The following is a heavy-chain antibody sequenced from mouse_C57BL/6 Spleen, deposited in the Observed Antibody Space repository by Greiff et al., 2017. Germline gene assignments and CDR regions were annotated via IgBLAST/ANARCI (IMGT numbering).Heavy chain of an antibody. CDR1: GYTFTSYW. CDR3: ARRDYGSSLGWFAY. D-gene: IGHD1-1*01. Sequence: QVQLKESGAELVKPGASVKMSCKASGYTFTSYWITWVKQRPGQGLEWIGDIYPGSGSTNYNEKFKSKATLTVDTSSSTAYMQLSSLTSEDSAVHYCARRDYGSSLGWFAYWGQGTLVTVSA. V-gene: IGHV1-55*01. CDR2: IYPGSGST. J-gene: IGHJ3*01.